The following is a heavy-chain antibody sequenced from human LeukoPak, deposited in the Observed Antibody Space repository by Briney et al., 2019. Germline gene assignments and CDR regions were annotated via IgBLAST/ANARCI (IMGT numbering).Heavy chain of an antibody. Sequence: GGSLRLSCAASGFTFSSYVMYWVRQAPGKGLVWVSRINSDGSSTTYADSVKGRFTISRDNAKNTLHLQMNSLRVGDTAVYYCVRGYTIGPGGYWGQGTLVTVSS. CDR2: INSDGSST. CDR3: VRGYTIGPGGY. J-gene: IGHJ4*02. D-gene: IGHD3-16*02. V-gene: IGHV3-74*03. CDR1: GFTFSSYV.